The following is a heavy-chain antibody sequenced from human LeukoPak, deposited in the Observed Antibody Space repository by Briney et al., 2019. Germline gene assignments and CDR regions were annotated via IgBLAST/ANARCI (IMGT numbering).Heavy chain of an antibody. D-gene: IGHD2/OR15-2a*01. CDR2: IYYSGST. CDR3: ARDFLFHPSLLTDI. J-gene: IGHJ3*02. CDR1: GGSISSYY. V-gene: IGHV4-59*12. Sequence: KPSETLSLTCTVSGGSISSYYWSWIRQPPGKGLEWIGYIYYSGSTNYNPSLKSRVTISVDTSKNQFSLKLSSVTAADTAVYYCARDFLFHPSLLTDIWGQGTMVTVSS.